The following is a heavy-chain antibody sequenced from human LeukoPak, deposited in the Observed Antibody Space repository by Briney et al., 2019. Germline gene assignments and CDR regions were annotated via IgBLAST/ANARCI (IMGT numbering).Heavy chain of an antibody. Sequence: PSETLSLTCAVYGGSFSGYYWSWIRQPPGKGLERIGEINHSGSTNYNPSLKSRVTISVDTSKNQFSLKLSSVTAADTAVYYCARLWGSSGDYFDYWGQGTLVTVSS. CDR1: GGSFSGYY. CDR3: ARLWGSSGDYFDY. J-gene: IGHJ4*02. D-gene: IGHD7-27*01. V-gene: IGHV4-34*01. CDR2: INHSGST.